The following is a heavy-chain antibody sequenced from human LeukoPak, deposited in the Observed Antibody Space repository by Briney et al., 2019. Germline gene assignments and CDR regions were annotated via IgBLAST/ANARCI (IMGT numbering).Heavy chain of an antibody. CDR2: MNPNSGNT. V-gene: IGHV1-8*03. Sequence: ASVKVSCKASGGTFSSYAISWVRQAPGQGLEWMGWMNPNSGNTGYAQKFQGRVTITRNTSISTAYMELSSLRSEDTAVYYCARVYSGSFGPWGQGTLVNVSS. D-gene: IGHD1-26*01. CDR3: ARVYSGSFGP. J-gene: IGHJ5*02. CDR1: GGTFSSYA.